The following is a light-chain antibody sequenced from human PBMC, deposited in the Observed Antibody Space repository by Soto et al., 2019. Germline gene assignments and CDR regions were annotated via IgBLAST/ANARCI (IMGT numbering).Light chain of an antibody. V-gene: IGKV1-9*01. CDR2: SAS. CDR3: RQLNRFPRT. Sequence: DIQLTQSPSFLSASVGDRVTITCRASQDISSYLAWYQQRPGKVPRFLTHSASTLQSGVPSRFSATGSGTTFTLTISILQPEDIATYYCRQLNRFPRTFGQGTKVEV. CDR1: QDISSY. J-gene: IGKJ1*01.